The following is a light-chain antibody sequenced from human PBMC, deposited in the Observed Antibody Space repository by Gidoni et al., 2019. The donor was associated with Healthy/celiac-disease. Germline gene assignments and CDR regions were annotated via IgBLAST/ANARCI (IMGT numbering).Light chain of an antibody. CDR1: QSVSSN. J-gene: IGKJ2*01. CDR2: GAS. Sequence: EIVMTQSPSTLSVSPVERATLSCRASQSVSSNLAWYQHKPGQAPRLLIYGASTRATGIPARFRGSGSGTEFTLTISSLQSEDFAVYYCQQYNNWPPYTFGQGTKLEIK. V-gene: IGKV3-15*01. CDR3: QQYNNWPPYT.